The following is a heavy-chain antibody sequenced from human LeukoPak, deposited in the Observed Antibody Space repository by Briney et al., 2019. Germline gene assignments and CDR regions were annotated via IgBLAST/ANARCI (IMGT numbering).Heavy chain of an antibody. CDR2: ISYDGSNK. Sequence: QSGGSLRLSCAASGFTFSSYAMPWVRQAPGKGLEWVAVISYDGSNKYYADSVKGRFTISRDNSKNTLYLQMNSLRAEDTAVYYCARVLAAGNHYYYYGMDVWGQGTTVTVSS. CDR3: ARVLAAGNHYYYYGMDV. J-gene: IGHJ6*02. D-gene: IGHD6-13*01. V-gene: IGHV3-30-3*01. CDR1: GFTFSSYA.